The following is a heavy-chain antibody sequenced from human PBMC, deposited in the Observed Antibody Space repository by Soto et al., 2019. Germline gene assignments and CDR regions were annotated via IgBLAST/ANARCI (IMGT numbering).Heavy chain of an antibody. D-gene: IGHD3-10*01. CDR2: IKQDGSEK. V-gene: IGHV3-7*01. CDR3: ARGTGRFGSGSYYDY. J-gene: IGHJ4*02. CDR1: GFTFSSYW. Sequence: PGGSLRLSCAASGFTFSSYWMSWVRQAPGKGLEWVANIKQDGSEKYYVDSVKGRFTISRDNAKNSLYLQMNSLRAEDTAVYYCARGTGRFGSGSYYDYWGQGTLVTVSS.